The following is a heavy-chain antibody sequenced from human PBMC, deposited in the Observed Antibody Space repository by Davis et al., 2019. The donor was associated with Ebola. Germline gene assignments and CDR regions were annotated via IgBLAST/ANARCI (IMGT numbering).Heavy chain of an antibody. V-gene: IGHV3-21*01. J-gene: IGHJ4*02. CDR1: GFTFSSYS. Sequence: GESLKISCAASGFTFSSYSMNWVRQAPGKGLEWVSSISSSSSYIYYADSVKGRFTISRDNAKNSLYLQMNSLRAEDTAVYYCARDRISYGPMYYFDYWGQGTLVTVSS. D-gene: IGHD5-18*01. CDR2: ISSSSSYI. CDR3: ARDRISYGPMYYFDY.